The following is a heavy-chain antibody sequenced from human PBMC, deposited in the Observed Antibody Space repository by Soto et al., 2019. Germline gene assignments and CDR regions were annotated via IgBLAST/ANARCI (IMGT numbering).Heavy chain of an antibody. V-gene: IGHV3-30*18. D-gene: IGHD2-21*02. J-gene: IGHJ4*02. Sequence: GGSLRLSCAASGFTFRNFGMHWVRQAPGKGLEWVAVISYDGTNKYYADSVKGRLTISRDNSKNTLYLQINSLRAEDTAVYYCAKAVPPFVVVTASDYWGQGTLVTVYS. CDR3: AKAVPPFVVVTASDY. CDR2: ISYDGTNK. CDR1: GFTFRNFG.